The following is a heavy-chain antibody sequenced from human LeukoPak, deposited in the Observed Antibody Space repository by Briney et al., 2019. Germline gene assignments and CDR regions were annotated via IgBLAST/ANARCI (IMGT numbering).Heavy chain of an antibody. Sequence: ASVKVSCKASGGTFSSYAISWVRQAPGQGLEWMGWISAYNGNTNYAQKLQGRVTMTTDTSTSTAYMELRSLRSDDTAVYYCARLMVSEHHDYWGQGTLVTVSS. CDR1: GGTFSSYA. J-gene: IGHJ4*02. D-gene: IGHD3-10*01. CDR2: ISAYNGNT. CDR3: ARLMVSEHHDY. V-gene: IGHV1-18*01.